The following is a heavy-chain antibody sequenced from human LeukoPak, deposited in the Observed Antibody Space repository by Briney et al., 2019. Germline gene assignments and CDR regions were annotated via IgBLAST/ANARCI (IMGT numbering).Heavy chain of an antibody. CDR3: ARGRTSHCYQCGEWWFDP. CDR2: IIPIFGTA. J-gene: IGHJ5*02. CDR1: GGTFSSYA. Sequence: VASVKVSCKASGGTFSSYAISWVRQAPGQGLEWMGGIIPIFGTANYAQKFQGRVTITTDESTSTAYMELSSLRSEDTAVYYCARGRTSHCYQCGEWWFDPWGQGTLVTVSS. V-gene: IGHV1-69*05. D-gene: IGHD2-21*02.